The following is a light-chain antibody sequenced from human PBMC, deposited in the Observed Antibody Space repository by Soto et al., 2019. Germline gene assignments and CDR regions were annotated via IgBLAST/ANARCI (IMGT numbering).Light chain of an antibody. V-gene: IGLV2-14*02. J-gene: IGLJ1*01. CDR1: SSDVGSYNL. CDR3: CSYTSSSTRV. CDR2: EVT. Sequence: QSALTQPASVSGSPGQSITISCTGTSSDVGSYNLVSWYQQQPGKAPKLIIYEVTKRPSGVSNRFAGSKSGNTASLTISGLQAEDEAEYFCCSYTSSSTRVFGTGTKLTVL.